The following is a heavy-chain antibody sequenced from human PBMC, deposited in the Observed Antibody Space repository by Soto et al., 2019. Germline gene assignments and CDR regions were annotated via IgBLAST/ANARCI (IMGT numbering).Heavy chain of an antibody. CDR1: GFTFSSYA. CDR3: AKEAHLAYFDY. Sequence: GGSLRLSCAASGFTFSSYAMHWVRQAPGKGLEWVAVISYDGTNKYYADSVKGRFTISRDISKDTLYLQMNSLRAEDTAVYYCAKEAHLAYFDYWGQGTLVTVSS. V-gene: IGHV3-30-3*01. CDR2: ISYDGTNK. J-gene: IGHJ4*02.